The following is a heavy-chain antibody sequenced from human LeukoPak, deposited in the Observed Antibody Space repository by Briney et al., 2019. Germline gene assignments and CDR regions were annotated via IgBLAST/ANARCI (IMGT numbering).Heavy chain of an antibody. V-gene: IGHV3-23*01. D-gene: IGHD6-13*01. CDR1: GFIFNNYA. Sequence: PGGSLRLSCAASGFIFNNYAMRWVRQAPGKGLEWVATISGSGGSAHYADSVKGRFTISRDSSKNTLSLQMNRLRGEDTAIYYCAKTSVAGTRYNYYAMGVWGQGTTVTVSS. CDR3: AKTSVAGTRYNYYAMGV. J-gene: IGHJ6*02. CDR2: ISGSGGSA.